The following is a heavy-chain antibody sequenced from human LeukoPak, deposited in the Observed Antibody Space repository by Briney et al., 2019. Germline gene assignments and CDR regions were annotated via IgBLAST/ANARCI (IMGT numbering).Heavy chain of an antibody. V-gene: IGHV4-59*02. CDR3: ARDSRYNWFDP. CDR1: GDSVSSYY. CDR2: MYYSGSN. J-gene: IGHJ5*02. Sequence: PSETLSLTCTVSGDSVSSYYWSWIRQPPGKGLEWIGYMYYSGSNNYNPSLKSRVIISIDTSKNQFSLKLSSVTAADTAVYYCARDSRYNWFDPWGQGTLVTVSS.